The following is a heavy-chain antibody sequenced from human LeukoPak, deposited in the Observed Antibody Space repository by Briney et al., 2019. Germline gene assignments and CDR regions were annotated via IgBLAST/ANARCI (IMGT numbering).Heavy chain of an antibody. V-gene: IGHV4-34*01. CDR2: INHTGST. D-gene: IGHD6-19*01. J-gene: IGHJ5*02. Sequence: SETLSLTCAVYGGSFSGYYWSWIRQPPGKGLEWIGEINHTGSTNYNTSLKSRVTLSVDTSKNQFSLKLSSVTAADTAVYYCARRTLQPRPKLVVLVAGTRGNWFDPWGQGTLVTVSS. CDR3: ARRTLQPRPKLVVLVAGTRGNWFDP. CDR1: GGSFSGYY.